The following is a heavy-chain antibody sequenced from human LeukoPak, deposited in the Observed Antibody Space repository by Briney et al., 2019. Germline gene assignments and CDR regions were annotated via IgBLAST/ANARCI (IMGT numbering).Heavy chain of an antibody. CDR1: GYTFTNDY. Sequence: SVKVSCKASGYTFTNDYMHWVRQAPGQGLEWMGRIIPIFGTANYAQKFQGRVTITTDESTSTAYMELSSLRSEDTAVYYCARVYYYGSGSYWNNWFDPWGQGTLVTVSS. V-gene: IGHV1-69*05. D-gene: IGHD3-10*01. CDR3: ARVYYYGSGSYWNNWFDP. J-gene: IGHJ5*02. CDR2: IIPIFGTA.